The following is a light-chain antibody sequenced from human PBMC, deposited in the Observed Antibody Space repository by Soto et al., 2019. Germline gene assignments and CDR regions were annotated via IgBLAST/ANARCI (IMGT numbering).Light chain of an antibody. CDR1: QSISKW. Sequence: DIQMTQSPSTLSASIGDRVTITCRASQSISKWLAWHQQAPGKAPKVLIFDASTLQNGVPSRFSGSGSGTEFTPTNGSPQPDDFAPYYCQQYDGYPLTFGQGTSVEIK. J-gene: IGKJ1*01. CDR3: QQYDGYPLT. V-gene: IGKV1-5*01. CDR2: DAS.